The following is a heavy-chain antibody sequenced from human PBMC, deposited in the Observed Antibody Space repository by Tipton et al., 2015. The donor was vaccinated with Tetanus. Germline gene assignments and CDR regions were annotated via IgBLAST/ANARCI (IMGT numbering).Heavy chain of an antibody. J-gene: IGHJ4*02. CDR1: GYTFTSYG. Sequence: QVQLVQSGPEVKKPGASVKVSCKASGYTFTSYGISWVRQAPGQGLEWMGWMNPNSGNTGYAQKFQGRVTMTRNTSISTAYMELSSLRSEDTAVYYCAVGATTSDFDYWGQGTLVTVSS. CDR3: AVGATTSDFDY. D-gene: IGHD1-26*01. CDR2: MNPNSGNT. V-gene: IGHV1-8*02.